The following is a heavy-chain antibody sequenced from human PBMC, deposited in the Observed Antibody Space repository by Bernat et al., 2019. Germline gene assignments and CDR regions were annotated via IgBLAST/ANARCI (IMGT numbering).Heavy chain of an antibody. J-gene: IGHJ3*02. CDR3: ASIWGWLQFFQFSGAFDI. CDR1: GFTVSNNY. Sequence: EVQLVETGGGLIQPGGSLRLSCAASGFTVSNNYMSWVRQAPGKGLQWVSVIYSVGSTYYADSVKGRFTISRDNSKNTLYLQMNSLRAEDTAVYYCASIWGWLQFFQFSGAFDIWGQGTMVTVSS. V-gene: IGHV3-53*02. CDR2: IYSVGST. D-gene: IGHD5-24*01.